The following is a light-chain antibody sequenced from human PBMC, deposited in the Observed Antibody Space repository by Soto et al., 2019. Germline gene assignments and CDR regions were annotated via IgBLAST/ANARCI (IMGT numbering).Light chain of an antibody. CDR1: QGISNY. V-gene: IGKV1-27*01. J-gene: IGKJ4*01. CDR2: AAS. CDR3: QKYNSAPRT. Sequence: DVQMTQAPSSLSASVGDRVTITCRASQGISNYFAWYQQKPGKVPKLLIYAASILQAGVPSRFSGSGSGTDDTLAISSLQPEDVATYCCQKYNSAPRTFGGGTKVESK.